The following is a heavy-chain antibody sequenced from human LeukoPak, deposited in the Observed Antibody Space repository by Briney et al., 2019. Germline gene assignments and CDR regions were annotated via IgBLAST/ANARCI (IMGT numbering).Heavy chain of an antibody. CDR1: GFTVSSNY. CDR3: ARLGSGNYFDY. J-gene: IGHJ4*02. CDR2: IYSGGST. D-gene: IGHD3-10*01. V-gene: IGHV3-53*01. Sequence: GGSLRLSCAASGFTVSSNYMSWVRQAPGKGLEWASIIYSGGSTYYADSVKGRFTISRDNSKNTLYLQMNSLRADDTAVYYCARLGSGNYFDYWGQGSLVTVSS.